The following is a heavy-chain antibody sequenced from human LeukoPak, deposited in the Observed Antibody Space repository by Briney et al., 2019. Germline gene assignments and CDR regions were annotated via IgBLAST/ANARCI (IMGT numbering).Heavy chain of an antibody. CDR2: IYSGGST. CDR3: ARGREYYDSSGYYEYYFDY. J-gene: IGHJ4*02. V-gene: IGHV3-53*04. Sequence: QPGGSLRLSCAASGLTVSSNYMSWVRQAPGKGLEWVSVIYSGGSTYYADSVKGRFTISRHNSKNTLYLQMNSLRAEDTAVYYCARGREYYDSSGYYEYYFDYWGQGTLVTVSS. D-gene: IGHD3-22*01. CDR1: GLTVSSNY.